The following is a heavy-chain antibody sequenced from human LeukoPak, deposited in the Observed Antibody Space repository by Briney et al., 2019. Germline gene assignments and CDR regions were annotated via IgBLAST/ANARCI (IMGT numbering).Heavy chain of an antibody. CDR3: AREGIVVVPAATPMKYYYYYGMDV. V-gene: IGHV3-33*01. CDR1: GFTFSSYG. CDR2: IWYDGSNK. J-gene: IGHJ6*02. D-gene: IGHD2-2*01. Sequence: PGRSLRLSCAASGFTFSSYGMHWVRQAPGKGLEWVAVIWYDGSNKYYADSVKGRFTISRDNSKNTLYLQTNSLRAEDTAVYYCAREGIVVVPAATPMKYYYYYGMDVWGQGTTVTVSS.